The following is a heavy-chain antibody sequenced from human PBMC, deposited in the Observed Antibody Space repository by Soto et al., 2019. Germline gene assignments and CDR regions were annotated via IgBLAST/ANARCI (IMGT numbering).Heavy chain of an antibody. D-gene: IGHD3-10*01. V-gene: IGHV1-3*01. CDR2: INAGNGNT. J-gene: IGHJ6*03. CDR1: GYTFTIYA. Sequence: ASVKVSCTASGYTFTIYAMHWVRQAPGQRLEWMGWINAGNGNTKYSQKFQGRVTITRDTSASTAYMELSSLRSEDTAVYYCARYYYGSGSGSYYYYYMDVWGKGTTVTVSS. CDR3: ARYYYGSGSGSYYYYYMDV.